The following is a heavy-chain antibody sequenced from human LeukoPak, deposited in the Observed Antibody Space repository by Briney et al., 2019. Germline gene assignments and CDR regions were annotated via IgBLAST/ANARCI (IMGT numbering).Heavy chain of an antibody. Sequence: GGFLRLSCAASGFTFSDYYMSWIRQAPGKGLEWVSYISSSSSYTNYADSVKGRFTISRDNAKNSLYLQMNSLRAEDTAVYYCARVGAVVAASDYWGQGTLVTVSS. V-gene: IGHV3-11*06. CDR3: ARVGAVVAASDY. CDR2: ISSSSSYT. J-gene: IGHJ4*02. CDR1: GFTFSDYY. D-gene: IGHD2-15*01.